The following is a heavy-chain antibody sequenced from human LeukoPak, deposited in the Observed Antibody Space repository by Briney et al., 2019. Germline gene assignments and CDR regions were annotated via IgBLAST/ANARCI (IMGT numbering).Heavy chain of an antibody. CDR2: IYYSGST. D-gene: IGHD6-13*01. CDR1: GGSISSSSYY. CDR3: ARGGYSRPFDY. J-gene: IGHJ4*02. Sequence: SETLSLTCTVSGGSISSSSYYWGWIRQPPGKGLEWIGSIYYSGSTYYNPSLKSRVTISVDTSKNQFSLKLSSVTAADTAVYYCARGGYSRPFDYWGQGTLVTVSS. V-gene: IGHV4-39*07.